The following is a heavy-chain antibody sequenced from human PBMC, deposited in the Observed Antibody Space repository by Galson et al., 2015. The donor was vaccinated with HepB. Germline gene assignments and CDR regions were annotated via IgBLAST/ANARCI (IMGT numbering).Heavy chain of an antibody. CDR1: GFTFSSYS. Sequence: SLRLSCAAPGFTFSSYSMNWVRQAPGKGLEWVSSISSSSSYIYYADSVKGRFTISRDNAKNSLYLQMNSLRAEDTAAYYCARDFGKDTAMDYYYGMDVWGQGTTVTVS. CDR2: ISSSSSYI. J-gene: IGHJ6*02. V-gene: IGHV3-21*01. D-gene: IGHD5-18*01. CDR3: ARDFGKDTAMDYYYGMDV.